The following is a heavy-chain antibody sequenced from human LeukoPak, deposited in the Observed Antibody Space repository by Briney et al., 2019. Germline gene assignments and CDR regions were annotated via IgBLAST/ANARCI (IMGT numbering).Heavy chain of an antibody. V-gene: IGHV5-51*01. J-gene: IGHJ6*03. Sequence: GESLKISCKGSGYSFTSYWIGWVRQMPGKGLEWMGIIYPGDSDTRYSPSFQCQVTISADKSISTAYLQWSSLKASDTAMYYCARLGYYDFWSGYPPDSRKYYYYYMDVWGKGTTVTVSS. CDR1: GYSFTSYW. CDR3: ARLGYYDFWSGYPPDSRKYYYYYMDV. D-gene: IGHD3-3*01. CDR2: IYPGDSDT.